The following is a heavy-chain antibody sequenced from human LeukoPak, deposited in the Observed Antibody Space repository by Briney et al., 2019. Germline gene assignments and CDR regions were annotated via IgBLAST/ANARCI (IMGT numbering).Heavy chain of an antibody. D-gene: IGHD3-22*01. CDR2: MNPNSGNT. V-gene: IGHV1-8*01. J-gene: IGHJ4*02. CDR3: ARENYYDSSGYYFF. Sequence: ASVKVSCKASGYTFTSYDINWVRQATGQGLEWMGWMNPNSGNTGYAQKFQGRVTITADKSTSTAYMELSSLRSEDTAVYYCARENYYDSSGYYFFWGQGTLVTVSS. CDR1: GYTFTSYD.